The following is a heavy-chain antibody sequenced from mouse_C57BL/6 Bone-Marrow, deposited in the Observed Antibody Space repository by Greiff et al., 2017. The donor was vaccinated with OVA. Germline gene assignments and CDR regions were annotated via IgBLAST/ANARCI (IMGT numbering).Heavy chain of an antibody. Sequence: EVQRVESGGDLVKPGGSLKLSCAASGFTFSSYGMSWVRQTPDKRLEWVATISSGGSYTYYPDSVKGRFTISRDNAKNTLYLQMSSLKSEDTAMYYCARRVYYYGLFAYWGQGTLVTVSA. CDR3: ARRVYYYGLFAY. CDR2: ISSGGSYT. D-gene: IGHD1-1*01. V-gene: IGHV5-6*01. CDR1: GFTFSSYG. J-gene: IGHJ3*01.